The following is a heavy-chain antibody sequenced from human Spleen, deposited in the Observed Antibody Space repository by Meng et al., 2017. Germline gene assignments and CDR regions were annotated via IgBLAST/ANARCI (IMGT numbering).Heavy chain of an antibody. CDR3: ARDHYLYYYDSSGLGP. Sequence: GESLKISCAASGFTFSSSEMTWVRQAPGKGLEGVAVIWYDGSNKYYADSVKGRFTISRDNSKNTLYLQMNSLRAEDTAVYYCARDHYLYYYDSSGLGPWGQGTMVTVSS. CDR2: IWYDGSNK. V-gene: IGHV3-33*08. CDR1: GFTFSSSE. J-gene: IGHJ3*01. D-gene: IGHD3-22*01.